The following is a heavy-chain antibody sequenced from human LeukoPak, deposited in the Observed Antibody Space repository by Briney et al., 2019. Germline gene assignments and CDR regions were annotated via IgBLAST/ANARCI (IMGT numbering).Heavy chain of an antibody. CDR3: ATYIDSWNVSPIDY. V-gene: IGHV3-23*01. D-gene: IGHD1-1*01. Sequence: GGSLRLSCAASGFSLSSYWMSWVRQAPGKGLEWVSGISASGGSTYYADSVKGRFTVSRDNSKNTLYLQMNILRVEDTAVYYCATYIDSWNVSPIDYWGQGTLVTVSS. J-gene: IGHJ4*02. CDR1: GFSLSSYW. CDR2: ISASGGST.